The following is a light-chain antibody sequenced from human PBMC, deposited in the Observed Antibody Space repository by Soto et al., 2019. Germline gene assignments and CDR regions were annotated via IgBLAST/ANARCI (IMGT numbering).Light chain of an antibody. CDR3: QQCNDWPHT. CDR2: GAS. Sequence: EIVMTQSPATLSVSPRERATLSCRASQSVSTNLAWYQQKPGQAPRLLIYGASTRATGIPARFSGRGSGTEFTLTISSLQSEDCAVYYCQQCNDWPHTFGQGTKLEIK. J-gene: IGKJ2*01. CDR1: QSVSTN. V-gene: IGKV3-15*01.